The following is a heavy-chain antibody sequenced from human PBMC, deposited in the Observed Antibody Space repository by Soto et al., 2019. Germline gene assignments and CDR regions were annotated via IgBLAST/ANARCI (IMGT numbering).Heavy chain of an antibody. CDR2: ISSGGGSP. CDR1: GFTFSNYA. D-gene: IGHD1-26*01. V-gene: IGHV3-23*01. J-gene: IGHJ4*02. Sequence: GGSLRLSCAASGFTFSNYAMSWVRQAPGKGLEWVSGISSGGGSPYNADSVKGRFSISRDNSKNTLYLQMNSLRAEDTAVYYCAKGGGRIVPRHFDNWGQGILVTVSS. CDR3: AKGGGRIVPRHFDN.